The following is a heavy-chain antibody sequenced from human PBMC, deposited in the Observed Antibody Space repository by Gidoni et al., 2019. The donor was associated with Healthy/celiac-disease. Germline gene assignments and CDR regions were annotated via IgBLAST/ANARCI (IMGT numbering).Heavy chain of an antibody. CDR1: GYTFTSYG. D-gene: IGHD2-8*01. V-gene: IGHV1-18*01. CDR3: ARFDSQIMVDAFDI. CDR2: ISAYNGNT. J-gene: IGHJ3*02. Sequence: QVQLVQYGAEVKKPGASVKVSCKASGYTFTSYGISWVRQATGQGLECMGWISAYNGNTNYAQKLQGIVTMTTDTSTSTAYMELRSLRSDDTAVYYCARFDSQIMVDAFDICGQGTMVTVSS.